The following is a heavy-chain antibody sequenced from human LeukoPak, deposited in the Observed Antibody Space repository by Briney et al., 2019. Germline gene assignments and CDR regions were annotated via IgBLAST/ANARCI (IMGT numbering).Heavy chain of an antibody. D-gene: IGHD3-22*01. CDR2: IYPGDSDT. J-gene: IGHJ4*02. Sequence: GESLKISCKGSGYSFTTYWIGWVRQMPGKGLEWMGIIYPGDSDTRYSPSFQGQVTISADKSISTAYLQWSSLKASDTAMYYCARLDYYDSSGTTPFDYWGQGTLVTVSS. CDR1: GYSFTTYW. V-gene: IGHV5-51*01. CDR3: ARLDYYDSSGTTPFDY.